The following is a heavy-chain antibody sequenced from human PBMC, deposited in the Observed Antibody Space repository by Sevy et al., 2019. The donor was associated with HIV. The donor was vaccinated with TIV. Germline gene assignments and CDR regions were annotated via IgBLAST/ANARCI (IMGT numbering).Heavy chain of an antibody. CDR2: INGHNGNT. Sequence: ASVKVSCKASGYIFTSYGISWVRQAPRQGLEWMGWINGHNGNTNYVQNLQGRVTMTTDTSTDTADMELGSLRSDETAVYYCARDGYDGSGYQRGLFDFWGQGTLVTVSS. CDR1: GYIFTSYG. D-gene: IGHD3-22*01. V-gene: IGHV1-18*01. J-gene: IGHJ4*02. CDR3: ARDGYDGSGYQRGLFDF.